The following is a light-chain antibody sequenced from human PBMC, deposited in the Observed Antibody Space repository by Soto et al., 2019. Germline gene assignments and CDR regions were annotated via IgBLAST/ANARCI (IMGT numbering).Light chain of an antibody. CDR2: DAS. V-gene: IGKV1-9*01. CDR1: QDIRNY. J-gene: IGKJ5*01. Sequence: DIQLTQSPSFLSASIGDRVTITCRASQDIRNYLAWYQQKPGIAPKLLIYDASTLQSGVPSRFSGSGSGTEFTLTISSLQPEDFATYYCQQRSSYPITFGQGTRLENK. CDR3: QQRSSYPIT.